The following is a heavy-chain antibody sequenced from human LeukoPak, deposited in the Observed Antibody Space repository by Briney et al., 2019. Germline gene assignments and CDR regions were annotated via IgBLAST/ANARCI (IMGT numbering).Heavy chain of an antibody. CDR2: ISSSSSYI. Sequence: KTGGSLRRSWATSGITFSSYIMTWVRQPPGKCLEWASSISSSSSYIYYADSVKGRFTISRDNAKNSLYLQMNSLRAEDTAVYYCARDRYYGDHTQVDYWGQGPLVTVSS. CDR1: GITFSSYI. J-gene: IGHJ4*02. D-gene: IGHD4-17*01. CDR3: ARDRYYGDHTQVDY. V-gene: IGHV3-21*01.